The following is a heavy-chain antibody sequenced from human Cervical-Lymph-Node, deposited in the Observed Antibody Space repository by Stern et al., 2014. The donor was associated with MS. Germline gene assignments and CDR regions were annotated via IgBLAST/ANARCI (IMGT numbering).Heavy chain of an antibody. CDR1: GYAFTNYD. CDR2: LNPNSGKT. V-gene: IGHV1-8*01. CDR3: ARGANYPGSDGYYYGGAFDP. J-gene: IGHJ5*02. D-gene: IGHD3-22*01. Sequence: VQLVESGAEVKKPGASVKVSCKASGYAFTNYDINWLRRGPGQGLEWIGWLNPNSGKTGYAQNFQGRVTMTRDTSIDTVYMELSSLRSEDTAVYYCARGANYPGSDGYYYGGAFDPWGQGTLVTVSS.